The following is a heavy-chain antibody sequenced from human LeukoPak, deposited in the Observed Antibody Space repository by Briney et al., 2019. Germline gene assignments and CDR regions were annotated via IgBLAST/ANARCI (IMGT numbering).Heavy chain of an antibody. CDR1: GYTFTGYY. CDR3: ARGMPYYSGYVRNWFDP. J-gene: IGHJ5*02. CDR2: INPNSGGT. Sequence: GASVKVSCKASGYTFTGYYMHWVRQAPGQGLEWMGWINPNSGGTNYAQKFQGRVTMTRDTSISTTYMELSRLRSDDTAVYYCARGMPYYSGYVRNWFDPWGQGTLVTVSS. D-gene: IGHD5-12*01. V-gene: IGHV1-2*02.